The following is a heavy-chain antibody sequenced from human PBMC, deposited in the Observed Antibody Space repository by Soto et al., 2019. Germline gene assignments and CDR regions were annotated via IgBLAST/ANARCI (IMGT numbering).Heavy chain of an antibody. J-gene: IGHJ6*03. CDR1: GGSISPYY. V-gene: IGHV4-59*01. CDR2: VYYSGNT. D-gene: IGHD6-13*01. Sequence: PSETLSLTCTVSGGSISPYYWSWIRQPPGKGLEWIGYVYYSGNTNYNPSLKSRVTISVDTSRNRFSLNLTSATAADTAVYYCARKGAAASYAHYYMDVWGRGTAVTVSS. CDR3: ARKGAAASYAHYYMDV.